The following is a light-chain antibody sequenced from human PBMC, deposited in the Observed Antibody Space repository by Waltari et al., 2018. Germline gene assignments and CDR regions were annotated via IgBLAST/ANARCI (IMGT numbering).Light chain of an antibody. V-gene: IGKV3D-15*01. CDR3: QQNSNWPLT. Sequence: ETVMTQSPATLSLSPGDRATLSCRASQSVTNSLAWYQQKPGQAPRLLIYGASSRATGIPGRFSGSGSGTEFTLTISSLEPEDVAVYYCQQNSNWPLTFGGGTKVEIK. CDR2: GAS. J-gene: IGKJ4*01. CDR1: QSVTNS.